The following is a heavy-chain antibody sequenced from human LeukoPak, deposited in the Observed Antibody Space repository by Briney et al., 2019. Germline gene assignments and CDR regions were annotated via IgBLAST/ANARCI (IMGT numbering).Heavy chain of an antibody. CDR1: GYTLTELS. CDR2: FDPEDGET. J-gene: IGHJ4*02. D-gene: IGHD3-22*01. V-gene: IGHV1-24*01. Sequence: ASVKVSCKVSGYTLTELSMHWVRQAPGKGLEWMGGFDPEDGETIYAQKFQGRVTMTKDTSTDTAYMELSSLRSEDTAVYYCATGNDYYDSRGFDYWGQGTLVTVSS. CDR3: ATGNDYYDSRGFDY.